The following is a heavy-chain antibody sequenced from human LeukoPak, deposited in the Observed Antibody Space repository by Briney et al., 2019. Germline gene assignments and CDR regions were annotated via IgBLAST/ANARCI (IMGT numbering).Heavy chain of an antibody. CDR3: AKDSTQRNYYDSSSFDY. D-gene: IGHD3-22*01. V-gene: IGHV3-30*04. J-gene: IGHJ4*02. CDR1: GFTFSSYA. Sequence: GGSLRLSCAASGFTFSSYAMHWVRQAPGKGLEWVAVISYDGSNKYYADSVKGRFTISRDNSKNTLYLQMNSLRAEDTAVYYCAKDSTQRNYYDSSSFDYWGQGTLVTVSS. CDR2: ISYDGSNK.